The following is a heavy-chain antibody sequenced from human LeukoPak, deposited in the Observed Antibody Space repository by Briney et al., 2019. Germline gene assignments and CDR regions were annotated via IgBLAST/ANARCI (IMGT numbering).Heavy chain of an antibody. V-gene: IGHV1-18*01. CDR2: ISAYNGNT. Sequence: ASVKVSCKASGYTFTSYGISWVRQAPGQGLEWMGWISAYNGNTNYAQKLQGRVTMTTDTSTSTAYMELRSLRSDDTAVYYCARDRPLRYFDWSNVDAFDIWGQGTMVTVSS. CDR1: GYTFTSYG. CDR3: ARDRPLRYFDWSNVDAFDI. D-gene: IGHD3-9*01. J-gene: IGHJ3*02.